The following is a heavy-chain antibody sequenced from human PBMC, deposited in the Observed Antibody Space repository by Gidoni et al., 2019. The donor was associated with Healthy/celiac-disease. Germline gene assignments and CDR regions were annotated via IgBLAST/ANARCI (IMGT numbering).Heavy chain of an antibody. CDR1: GFTFSRYW. J-gene: IGHJ4*02. Sequence: EVQLVESGGDWVQPGGSLRLSGAAAGFTFSRYWVSWVRQAPGKGLEWVANIKQDGSEKYYVDSVKGRFTISRDNAKNSLYLQMNSLRAEDTAVYYCARVDGYNHFVYYFDYWGQGTLVTVSS. V-gene: IGHV3-7*01. D-gene: IGHD5-12*01. CDR3: ARVDGYNHFVYYFDY. CDR2: IKQDGSEK.